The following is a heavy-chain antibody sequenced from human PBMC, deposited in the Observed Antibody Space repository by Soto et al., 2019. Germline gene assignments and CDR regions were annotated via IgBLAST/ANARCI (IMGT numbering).Heavy chain of an antibody. CDR3: TKPHHNYVSSGPDY. J-gene: IGHJ4*03. CDR1: GFTLSSHG. CDR2: LSYDGSNK. D-gene: IGHD3-22*01. V-gene: IGHV3-30*18. Sequence: RGSLRLSCAAYGFTLSSHGMPWVRQAPGKGLEWGAVLSYDGSNKYYADSVKGRFTIHRDNSKNTLYLQMNSLRAEDTAVYYCTKPHHNYVSSGPDYCGQRPMVTVSS.